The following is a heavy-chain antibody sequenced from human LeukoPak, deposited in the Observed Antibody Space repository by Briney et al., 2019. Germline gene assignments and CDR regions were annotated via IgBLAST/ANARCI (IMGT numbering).Heavy chain of an antibody. D-gene: IGHD3-10*01. Sequence: SETLSLTCAVYGGSFSGYYWSWIRQPPGKGLEWIGEINHSGSTNYNPSLKSRVTISVDTSKNQFSLKLSSVTAADTAVYYCAVIQPAGVWFGGANWFDPWGQGTLVTVSS. CDR3: AVIQPAGVWFGGANWFDP. CDR1: GGSFSGYY. J-gene: IGHJ5*02. V-gene: IGHV4-34*01. CDR2: INHSGST.